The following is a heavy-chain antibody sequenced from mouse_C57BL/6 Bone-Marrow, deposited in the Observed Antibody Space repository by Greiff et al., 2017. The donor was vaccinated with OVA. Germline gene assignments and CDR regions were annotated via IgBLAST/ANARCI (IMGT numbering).Heavy chain of an antibody. V-gene: IGHV1-26*01. J-gene: IGHJ3*01. D-gene: IGHD4-1*01. CDR2: INPNNGGT. CDR3: ARSWDLAY. CDR1: GYTFTDYY. Sequence: VQLQQSGPELVKPGASVKISCKASGYTFTDYYMNWVKQSHGKSLEWIGDINPNNGGTSYNQKFKGKATLTVDKSSSTAYMELRSLTSEDSAVYYCARSWDLAYWGQGTLVTVSA.